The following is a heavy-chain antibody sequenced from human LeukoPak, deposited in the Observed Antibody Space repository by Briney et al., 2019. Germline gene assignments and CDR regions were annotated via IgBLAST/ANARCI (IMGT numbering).Heavy chain of an antibody. D-gene: IGHD3-10*01. Sequence: SETLSLTCAVSSYSISSGSYWSWIRQPPGKGLEWVASIYHGGTTYYNPSLKSRVTILVDTSENQFSLRLTSVTAADTAVYYCAREGRDISMLRGRNAFDIWGQGTMVTVSS. CDR3: AREGRDISMLRGRNAFDI. V-gene: IGHV4-38-2*02. CDR2: IYHGGTT. J-gene: IGHJ3*02. CDR1: SYSISSGSY.